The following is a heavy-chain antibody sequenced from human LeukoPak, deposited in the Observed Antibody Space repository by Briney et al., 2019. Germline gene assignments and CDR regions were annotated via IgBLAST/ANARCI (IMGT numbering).Heavy chain of an antibody. CDR2: ISSRSSTI. D-gene: IGHD6-13*01. Sequence: TGGSLRLSCTASGFTFSSYSMNWVRQAPGKGLEWVSYISSRSSTIYSADSVKGRFTISRNNGKNSLYLQMNSLRAEDTAVYYCARGAEGIAATDSNFDYWGRGTLVTVSS. CDR1: GFTFSSYS. CDR3: ARGAEGIAATDSNFDY. V-gene: IGHV3-48*04. J-gene: IGHJ4*02.